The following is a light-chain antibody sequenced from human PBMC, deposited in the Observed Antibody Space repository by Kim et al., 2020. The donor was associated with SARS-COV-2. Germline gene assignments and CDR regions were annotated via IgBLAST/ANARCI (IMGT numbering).Light chain of an antibody. V-gene: IGKV3-20*01. CDR3: QHSGFT. CDR1: QSVSSSY. J-gene: IGKJ3*01. CDR2: GAS. Sequence: LSVSPGERATLSYRASQSVSSSYLAWYQQKPGQAPRLLIYGASSRATGIPDRFSGSGSGTAFTLTISRLEPEDYAVYYCQHSGFTFGPGTKVDIK.